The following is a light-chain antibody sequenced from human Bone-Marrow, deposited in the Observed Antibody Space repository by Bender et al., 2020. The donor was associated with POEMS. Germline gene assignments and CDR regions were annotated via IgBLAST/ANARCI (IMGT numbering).Light chain of an antibody. CDR2: DVS. Sequence: QSALTQPASVSGSPGQSVTISCSGSNSDVGDYNLVSWYQQHPGKAPKLIIYDVSDRPSGVSNRFSGSKSGNTASLTISGLQAEDEADYYCSSYTSSSTLWVFGGGTKLTVL. J-gene: IGLJ3*02. CDR3: SSYTSSSTLWV. CDR1: NSDVGDYNL. V-gene: IGLV2-14*03.